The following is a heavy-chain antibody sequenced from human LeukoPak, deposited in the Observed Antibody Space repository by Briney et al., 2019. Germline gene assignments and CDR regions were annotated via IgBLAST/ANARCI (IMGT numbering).Heavy chain of an antibody. CDR2: INPKSGDT. J-gene: IGHJ4*02. CDR1: GYTFTGYY. CDR3: ARESAARPKHFDY. Sequence: ASVKVSCKASGYTFTGYYVHWVRQAPGQGLEWMGWINPKSGDTKYAQNFQGWVTMTRDTSISTAYVELSRLRSDDTAVYYCARESAARPKHFDYWGQGTLVTVPS. V-gene: IGHV1-2*04. D-gene: IGHD6-6*01.